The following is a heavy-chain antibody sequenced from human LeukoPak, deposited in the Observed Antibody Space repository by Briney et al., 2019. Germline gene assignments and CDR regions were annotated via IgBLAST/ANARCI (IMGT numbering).Heavy chain of an antibody. CDR3: AKKGATTGDFDY. Sequence: GGSLRLSCAASGFTFSNFLMTWVRQAPGKGPEWVSAISGSGGDTYYAGSVKGRFTISRDNSKNTLYLQMNSLRAEDTAVYYCAKKGATTGDFDYWGQGTLVTVSS. V-gene: IGHV3-23*01. J-gene: IGHJ4*02. D-gene: IGHD1-26*01. CDR2: ISGSGGDT. CDR1: GFTFSNFL.